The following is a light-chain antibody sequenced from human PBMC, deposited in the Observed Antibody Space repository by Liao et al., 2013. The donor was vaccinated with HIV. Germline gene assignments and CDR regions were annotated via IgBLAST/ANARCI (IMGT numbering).Light chain of an antibody. Sequence: SYVLTQPPSVSVAPGRAASITCEGHHIGSKSVHWYQQRPGQAPVLVIYYDSARPSGIPERFSGSNSGNTATLTISETQALDEADYYCQASDSTTDVVFGGGTELTVL. J-gene: IGLJ2*01. CDR1: HIGSKS. V-gene: IGLV3-21*01. CDR3: QASDSTTDVV. CDR2: YDS.